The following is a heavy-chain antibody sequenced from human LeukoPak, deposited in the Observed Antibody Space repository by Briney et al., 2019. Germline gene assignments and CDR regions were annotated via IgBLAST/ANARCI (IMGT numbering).Heavy chain of an antibody. CDR1: GFTLSTSA. V-gene: IGHV3-23*01. Sequence: GGSLRLSCAASGFTLSTSAMSWVRQAPGKGLEWVSGISGSGDSTYYVDSVKGRFTISRDNSKSTLYPHMNSLRAEDTAIYYCAKQRSEVPVAASNYWGQGTLVTVSS. CDR2: ISGSGDST. CDR3: AKQRSEVPVAASNY. D-gene: IGHD2-2*01. J-gene: IGHJ4*02.